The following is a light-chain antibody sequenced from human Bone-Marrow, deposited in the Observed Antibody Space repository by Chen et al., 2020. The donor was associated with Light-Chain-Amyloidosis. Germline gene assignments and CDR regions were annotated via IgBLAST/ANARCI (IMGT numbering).Light chain of an antibody. J-gene: IGLJ2*01. CDR1: DLPTKY. Sequence: SYDLTQPPSVSVSPGQPARITCSGDDLPTKYAYWYQQKPGQPPVLVIHRDTERPSGISERFSGSSSGTTATLTISGVQAEDEADYHCQSADSSGTYEVIFGGGTKLTVL. CDR3: QSADSSGTYEVI. CDR2: RDT. V-gene: IGLV3-25*03.